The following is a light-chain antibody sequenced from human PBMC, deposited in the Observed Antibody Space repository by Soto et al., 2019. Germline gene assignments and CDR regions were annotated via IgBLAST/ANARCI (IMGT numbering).Light chain of an antibody. CDR1: SSDVGGYNY. CDR3: SSYAGSNNLGV. V-gene: IGLV2-8*01. J-gene: IGLJ2*01. Sequence: QSVLTQPPSASGSLGQSVTISCTGTSSDVGGYNYVSWYQHHPGKVPKLMIYEVSKRPSGVPDRFSGSKSGNTASLTVSGLQAEDEADYYCSSYAGSNNLGVFGGGTKVTVL. CDR2: EVS.